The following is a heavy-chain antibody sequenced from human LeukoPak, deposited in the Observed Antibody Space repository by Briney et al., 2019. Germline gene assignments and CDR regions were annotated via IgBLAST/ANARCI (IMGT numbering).Heavy chain of an antibody. Sequence: GGSLRLSCAASGFSFSSYSMNWVRQAPGKGLEWVSSISSSSSYIYYADSVKGRFTISRDNAKNSLYLQMNSLRAEDTAVYYCARISIAVAGNDAFDIWGQGTMVTVSS. CDR2: ISSSSSYI. CDR3: ARISIAVAGNDAFDI. D-gene: IGHD6-19*01. V-gene: IGHV3-21*01. CDR1: GFSFSSYS. J-gene: IGHJ3*02.